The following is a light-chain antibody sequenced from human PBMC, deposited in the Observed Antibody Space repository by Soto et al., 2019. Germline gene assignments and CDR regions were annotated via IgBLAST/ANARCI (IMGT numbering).Light chain of an antibody. CDR1: SSDVGGYNF. CDR2: DVS. CDR3: HSYTSSNTRP. V-gene: IGLV2-14*03. J-gene: IGLJ2*01. Sequence: QSALTQPASASGSPGQSITISCTGTSSDVGGYNFVYWYQQHPGKLPKLIIYDVSNRPSGVSNRFSGSKSGTTTSLTISGLQAEDEADYYCHSYTSSNTRPFGGGTKLTVL.